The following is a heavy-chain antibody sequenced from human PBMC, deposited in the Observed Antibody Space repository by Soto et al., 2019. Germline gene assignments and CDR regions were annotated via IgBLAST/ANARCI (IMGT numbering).Heavy chain of an antibody. V-gene: IGHV4-59*01. J-gene: IGHJ4*02. D-gene: IGHD6-19*01. CDR2: IYYGGST. Sequence: QVQLQDSGPGLVKPSETLSPTCTVSGGSISSYYWSWIRKPPGKGLRWIGYIYYGGSTNYNPSLKSRVTKSVDTSKNHFSLKLSSVTAADTAVYYCARLFTVGIAVGMDYGGQGTLVTVSS. CDR3: ARLFTVGIAVGMDY. CDR1: GGSISSYY.